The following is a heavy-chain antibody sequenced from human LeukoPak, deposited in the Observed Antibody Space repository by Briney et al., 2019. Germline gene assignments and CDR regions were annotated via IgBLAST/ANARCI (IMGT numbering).Heavy chain of an antibody. CDR3: ARSGPLTYYDFWSGYYVWFDP. CDR1: GGSFSGYY. Sequence: SETLSLTCAVYGGSFSGYYWSWIRQPPGKGLEWIGEINHSGSTNYNPSLKSRVTISVDTSKNQFSLKLSSVTAADTAVYYCARSGPLTYYDFWSGYYVWFDPWGQGTLVTVSS. J-gene: IGHJ5*02. D-gene: IGHD3-3*01. CDR2: INHSGST. V-gene: IGHV4-34*01.